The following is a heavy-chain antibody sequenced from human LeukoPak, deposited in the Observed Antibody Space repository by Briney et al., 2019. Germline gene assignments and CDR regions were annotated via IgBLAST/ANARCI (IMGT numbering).Heavy chain of an antibody. CDR1: GFTFSSYG. D-gene: IGHD2-15*01. J-gene: IGHJ4*02. Sequence: PGGSLRLSCAASGFTFSSYGMHWVRQAPGKGLEWVAFIQYDGSNKYYADSVKGRFTISRDNSKNMLYLQRNSLRAEDTAVYYCAKVVYCSGGSCYEYYFDYWGQGTLVTVSS. CDR2: IQYDGSNK. CDR3: AKVVYCSGGSCYEYYFDY. V-gene: IGHV3-30*02.